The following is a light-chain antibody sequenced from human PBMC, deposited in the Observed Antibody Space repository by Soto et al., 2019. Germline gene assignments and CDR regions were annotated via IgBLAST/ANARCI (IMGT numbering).Light chain of an antibody. CDR1: NSDVGLYDF. CDR2: EVR. Sequence: QSVLTQPASVSGTPGQSITISCTGSNSDVGLYDFVSWYQHHPGRAPKLIVSEVRHRPSGISNRLSDSKSGNTDSLTISGLQSEDEADYYCISYTSDDVRYVFGTGNKVAVL. J-gene: IGLJ1*01. V-gene: IGLV2-14*01. CDR3: ISYTSDDVRYV.